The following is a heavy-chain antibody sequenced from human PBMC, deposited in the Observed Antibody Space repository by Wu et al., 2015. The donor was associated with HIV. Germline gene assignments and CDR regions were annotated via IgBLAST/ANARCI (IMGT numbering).Heavy chain of an antibody. CDR2: INPSDGAT. CDR1: GYIFTSYF. V-gene: IGHV1-46*01. CDR3: ARDKGLRAGVMDV. J-gene: IGHJ6*02. D-gene: IGHD4-17*01. Sequence: QGQLLQSGAEVMRPGASVNVSCKASGYIFTSYFIHWVRQAPGQGLEWMGIINPSDGATTSAQNFQGRLTMTRDMSTNTVSMEMNSLTSDDTARYYCARDKGLRAGVMDVWAQGTTVTVSS.